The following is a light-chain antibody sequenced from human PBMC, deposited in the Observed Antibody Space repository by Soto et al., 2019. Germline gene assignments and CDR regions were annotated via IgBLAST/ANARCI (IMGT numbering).Light chain of an antibody. J-gene: IGLJ3*02. V-gene: IGLV1-40*01. CDR1: SSNIGTGYD. CDR3: SSYAASNNFYFV. CDR2: RNS. Sequence: QSALTQPPSVSGAPGQRVTISCTGSSSNIGTGYDVHWYQQLPGTAPKLLIYRNSNRPSGVPDRFSGSKSGNTASLTVSGLQAEDEADYYCSSYAASNNFYFVFGGGTKVTVL.